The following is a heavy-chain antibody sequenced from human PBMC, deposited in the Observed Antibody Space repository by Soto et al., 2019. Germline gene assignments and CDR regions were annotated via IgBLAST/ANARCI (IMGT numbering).Heavy chain of an antibody. CDR1: GYTFTHHG. CDR2: ISGYNGDT. V-gene: IGHV1-18*04. CDR3: AKEPANTSGNQSWFDP. J-gene: IGHJ5*02. D-gene: IGHD6-19*01. Sequence: QVHLVQSGAEVKQPGASVKVSCKASGYTFTHHGINWVRQAPGQGLEWMGWISGYNGDTKYAQKFQGRVTMTTDTSTSTAYMDLRSLRSDDTAVYYCAKEPANTSGNQSWFDPWGQGTLVTVSS.